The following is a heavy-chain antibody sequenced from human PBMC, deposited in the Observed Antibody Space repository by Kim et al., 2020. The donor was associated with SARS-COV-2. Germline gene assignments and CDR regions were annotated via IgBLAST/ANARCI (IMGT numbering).Heavy chain of an antibody. D-gene: IGHD3-22*01. CDR2: IYYSGST. V-gene: IGHV4-31*03. Sequence: SETLSLTCTVSGGSISSGGYYWSWIRQHPGKGLEWIGYIYYSGSTYYNPSLKSRVTISVDTSKNQFSLKLSSVTAADTAVYYCAREVNDSSGRGTPWFDPWGQGTLVTVSS. CDR1: GGSISSGGYY. CDR3: AREVNDSSGRGTPWFDP. J-gene: IGHJ5*02.